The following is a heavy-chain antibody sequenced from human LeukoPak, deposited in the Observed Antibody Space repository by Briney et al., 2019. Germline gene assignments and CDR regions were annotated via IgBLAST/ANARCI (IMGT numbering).Heavy chain of an antibody. CDR3: STGGGTIDF. D-gene: IGHD1-1*01. J-gene: IGHJ4*02. Sequence: GGSLRLSCVVSGFSFNNAWVGWVRQAPGKGLEWVGRIKAKTDGGTSDYAAPVKGRFTISRDDSKNTVFLQMDSLKIEDTAVYFCSTGGGTIDFWGQGALVTVSS. CDR2: IKAKTDGGTS. CDR1: GFSFNNAW. V-gene: IGHV3-15*01.